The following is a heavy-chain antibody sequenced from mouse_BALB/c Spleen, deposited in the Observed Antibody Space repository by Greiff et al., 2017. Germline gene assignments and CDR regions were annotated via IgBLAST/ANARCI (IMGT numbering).Heavy chain of an antibody. Sequence: VQLQQPGAELVKPGAPVKLSCKASGYTFTSYWMNWVKQRPGRGLEWIGRIDPSDSETHYNQKFKDKATLTVDKSSSTAYIQLSSLTSEDSAVYYCARGGHYFDYWGQGTTLTVSS. CDR2: IDPSDSET. J-gene: IGHJ2*01. CDR1: GYTFTSYW. V-gene: IGHV1-69*02. CDR3: ARGGHYFDY.